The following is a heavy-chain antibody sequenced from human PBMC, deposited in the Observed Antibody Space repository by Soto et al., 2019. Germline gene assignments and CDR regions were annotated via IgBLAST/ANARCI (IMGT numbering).Heavy chain of an antibody. V-gene: IGHV3-23*01. CDR3: AKVSLCTSGVCYSSRPQPPDY. J-gene: IGHJ4*02. D-gene: IGHD2-8*01. CDR1: GFTFSSYA. CDR2: ISGSGDST. Sequence: PGGSLRLSCAASGFTFSSYAMSWVRQAPGKGLEWVSSISGSGDSTRYADSVKGRFTISRDNSKNTLYLQMNSLRAEDTAVYYCAKVSLCTSGVCYSSRPQPPDYWGPGTLVTVSS.